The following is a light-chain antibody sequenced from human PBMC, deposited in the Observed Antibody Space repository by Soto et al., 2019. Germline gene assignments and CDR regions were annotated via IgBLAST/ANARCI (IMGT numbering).Light chain of an antibody. V-gene: IGKV3-15*01. CDR3: QEYNGRSS. Sequence: RVTTQSRATLSVSPGERATLSCRASQNVAGDLAWYQQKPGQAPRLLIYRTSTRATGIPARFSGSGSGTEFTLTISSLQSEDFAVYYCQEYNGRSSFGQGTKVEIK. CDR2: RTS. CDR1: QNVAGD. J-gene: IGKJ1*01.